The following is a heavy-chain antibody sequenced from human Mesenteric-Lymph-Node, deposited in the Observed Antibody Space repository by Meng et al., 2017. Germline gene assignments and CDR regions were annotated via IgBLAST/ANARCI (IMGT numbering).Heavy chain of an antibody. CDR2: IKSKTDGGTT. V-gene: IGHV3-15*01. Sequence: GESLKISCAASGFTFSNAWMSWVRQAPGKGLEWVGRIKSKTDGGTTDYAAPVKGRFTISRDDSKNTLYLQMNSLKTEDTAVYYCHQSVDDAFDIWGQGTMVTVSS. CDR3: HQSVDDAFDI. D-gene: IGHD2-15*01. J-gene: IGHJ3*02. CDR1: GFTFSNAW.